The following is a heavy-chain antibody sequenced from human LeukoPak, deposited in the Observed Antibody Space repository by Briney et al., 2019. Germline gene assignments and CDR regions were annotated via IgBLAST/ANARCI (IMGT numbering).Heavy chain of an antibody. CDR1: GGSISSYY. CDR3: ARDLRRPGIAAAGTGY. V-gene: IGHV4-4*07. Sequence: SETLSLTCTVSGGSISSYYWSWIRQPAGKGLEWIGRIYTSGSTNYNPSLKSRVTMSVDTSKNQFSLKLSSVTAADTAVYYCARDLRRPGIAAAGTGYWGQGTLVTVSS. D-gene: IGHD6-13*01. CDR2: IYTSGST. J-gene: IGHJ4*02.